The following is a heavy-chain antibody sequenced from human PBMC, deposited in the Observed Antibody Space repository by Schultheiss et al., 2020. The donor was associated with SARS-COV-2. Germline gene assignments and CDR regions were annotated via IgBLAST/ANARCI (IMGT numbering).Heavy chain of an antibody. CDR2: IWYDGSNK. CDR1: GFTFSSYG. CDR3: ARDGGLVPNYYGMDV. D-gene: IGHD6-6*01. V-gene: IGHV3-33*01. Sequence: GGSLRLSCAASGFTFSSYGMHWVRQAPGKGLEWVAVIWYDGSNKYYADSVKGRFTISRDNSKNTLYLQMNSLRAEDTAVYYCARDGGLVPNYYGMDVWGQGTTVTVSS. J-gene: IGHJ6*02.